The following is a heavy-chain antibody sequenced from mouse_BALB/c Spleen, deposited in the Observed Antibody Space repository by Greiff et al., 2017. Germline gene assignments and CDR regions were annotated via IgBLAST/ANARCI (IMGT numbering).Heavy chain of an antibody. CDR3: ARDPGVYYGNMGAMDY. CDR2: ISDGGSYT. V-gene: IGHV5-4*02. Sequence: EVKLVESGGGLVQPGESLKLSCESNEYEFPSHDMYWVRQTPEKRLEWVATISDGGSYTYYPDSVKGRFTISRDNAKNNLYLQMSSLKSEDTAMYYCARDPGVYYGNMGAMDYWGQGTSVTVSS. J-gene: IGHJ4*01. CDR1: EYEFPSHD. D-gene: IGHD2-1*01.